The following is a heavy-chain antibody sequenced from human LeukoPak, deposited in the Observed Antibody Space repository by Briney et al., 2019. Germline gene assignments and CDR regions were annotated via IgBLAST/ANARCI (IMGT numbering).Heavy chain of an antibody. Sequence: PGGSLRLSCAASGFTVSSNYMSWVRQAPGKGLEWVSVIYSGGSTYYADSVKGRFTISGDNSKNTLYLQMNSLRAEDTAVYYCARGPGSHSNFEDYWGQGTLVTVSS. J-gene: IGHJ4*02. V-gene: IGHV3-53*01. D-gene: IGHD4-11*01. CDR3: ARGPGSHSNFEDY. CDR1: GFTVSSNY. CDR2: IYSGGST.